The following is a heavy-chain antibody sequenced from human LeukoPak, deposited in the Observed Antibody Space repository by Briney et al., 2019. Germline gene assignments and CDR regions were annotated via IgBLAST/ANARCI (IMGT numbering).Heavy chain of an antibody. CDR1: GFTFSSHA. V-gene: IGHV3-74*01. Sequence: PGGSLRLSCAASGFTFSSHAMSWVRQAPGKGLVWVSRINEGGSSTDYADSVKGRFTISRDNAKNTLYLQMNSLRAEDTAVYYCAKDLRGSHDYWGQGTLVTVSA. J-gene: IGHJ4*02. D-gene: IGHD1-26*01. CDR2: INEGGSST. CDR3: AKDLRGSHDY.